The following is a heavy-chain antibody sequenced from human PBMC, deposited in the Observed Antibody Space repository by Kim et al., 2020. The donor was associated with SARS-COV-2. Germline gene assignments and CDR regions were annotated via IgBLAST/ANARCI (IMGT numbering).Heavy chain of an antibody. J-gene: IGHJ4*02. Sequence: ASVKVSCKAYGYTFSSYAMNWVRQAPGQGLESLGWINTKTGNPTYAQGFTGHFVFSLDTSVSTAYLQISSLKTEDTAVYYCARGMTVEANYRHDYWGQGSLVTVSS. CDR3: ARGMTVEANYRHDY. CDR2: INTKTGNP. CDR1: GYTFSSYA. D-gene: IGHD2-8*01. V-gene: IGHV7-4-1*02.